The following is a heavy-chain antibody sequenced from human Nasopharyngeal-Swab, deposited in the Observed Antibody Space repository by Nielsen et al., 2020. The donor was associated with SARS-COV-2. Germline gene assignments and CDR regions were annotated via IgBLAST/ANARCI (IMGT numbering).Heavy chain of an antibody. CDR3: AKDRDSGDDSDDYYHYYGMDV. Sequence: GGSLRSPCAALGFTFKTYAISWVGKAPGKGLGGGSVISGSDYSTKYADSVKGRFTISRDNSKNTVNLQMNSLRAEDTAIYYCAKDRDSGDDSDDYYHYYGMDVWGQGTTVTVSS. CDR1: GFTFKTYA. V-gene: IGHV3-23*01. J-gene: IGHJ6*02. CDR2: ISGSDYST. D-gene: IGHD5-12*01.